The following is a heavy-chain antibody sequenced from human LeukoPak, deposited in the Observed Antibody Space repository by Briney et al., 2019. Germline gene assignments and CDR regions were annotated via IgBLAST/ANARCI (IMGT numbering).Heavy chain of an antibody. CDR1: GFTFSSYE. V-gene: IGHV3-48*03. D-gene: IGHD3-16*01. CDR3: GASRQYVGAFDI. Sequence: GRSLILSCAASGFTFSSYELYWVRQAPGKGLEWISYISSSSSTIKYADSVRGRFTISRADASESLFLQMNSLRAEDTAIYYCGASRQYVGAFDIWGQGTLVTVSS. J-gene: IGHJ3*02. CDR2: ISSSSSTI.